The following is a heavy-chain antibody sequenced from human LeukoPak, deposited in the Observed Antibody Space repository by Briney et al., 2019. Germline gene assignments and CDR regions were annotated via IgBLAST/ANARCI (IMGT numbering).Heavy chain of an antibody. J-gene: IGHJ3*02. Sequence: GGSLRLSCAASGFTVSSNYMSWVRQAPGKGLEWVSVIYSGGSTYYADSVKGRFTISRDNSKNTLYLQMNSLRAEDTAVYYCASPTSGQSFDIWGQGTMATVSS. D-gene: IGHD6-19*01. CDR2: IYSGGST. CDR3: ASPTSGQSFDI. V-gene: IGHV3-53*01. CDR1: GFTVSSNY.